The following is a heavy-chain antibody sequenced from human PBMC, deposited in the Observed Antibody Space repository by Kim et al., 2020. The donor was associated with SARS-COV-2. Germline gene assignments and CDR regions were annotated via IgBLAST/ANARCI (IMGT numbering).Heavy chain of an antibody. J-gene: IGHJ2*01. Sequence: SETLSLTCTVSGASIFSYYWSWIRQSPEKGLEWIGYIYSSGTTNYNPSLRDRVTISVDTSNNQFSLRLASLTAADTAVYFCAGSNYYEALGKLYPSWYFNLWGRGTLVTVSS. V-gene: IGHV4-59*13. CDR2: IYSSGTT. CDR3: AGSNYYEALGKLYPSWYFNL. CDR1: GASIFSYY. D-gene: IGHD3-22*01.